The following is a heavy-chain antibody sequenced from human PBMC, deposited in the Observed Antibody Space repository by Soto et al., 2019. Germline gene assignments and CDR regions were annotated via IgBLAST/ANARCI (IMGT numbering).Heavy chain of an antibody. CDR1: GGSISSSNW. J-gene: IGHJ5*02. CDR2: IYHSGST. Sequence: SETLSLTCAVSGGSISSSNWWSWVRQPPGKGLGWIGEIYHSGSTNYNPSLKSRVTISVDKSKNQFSLKLSSVTAADTAVYYCARRYYDFWSGYYSPYNWIDPWGQGTLVTVSS. V-gene: IGHV4-4*02. D-gene: IGHD3-3*01. CDR3: ARRYYDFWSGYYSPYNWIDP.